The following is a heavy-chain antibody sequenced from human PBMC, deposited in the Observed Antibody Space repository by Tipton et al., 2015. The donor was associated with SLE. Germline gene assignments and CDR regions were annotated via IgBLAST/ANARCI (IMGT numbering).Heavy chain of an antibody. V-gene: IGHV4-39*07. J-gene: IGHJ3*02. CDR3: ARGGYGDYPVLPAFDI. D-gene: IGHD4-17*01. Sequence: TLSLTCTVSGGSISSSSYYWGWIRQPPGKGLEWIGEINHSGSTNYNPSLKSRVTISVDTSKNQFSLKLSSVTAADTAVYYCARGGYGDYPVLPAFDIWGQGTMVTVSS. CDR1: GGSISSSSYY. CDR2: INHSGST.